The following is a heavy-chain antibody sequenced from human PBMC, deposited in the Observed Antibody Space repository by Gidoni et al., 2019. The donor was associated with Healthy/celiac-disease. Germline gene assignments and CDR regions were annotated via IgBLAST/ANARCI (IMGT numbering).Heavy chain of an antibody. D-gene: IGHD2-15*01. CDR2: INHSGST. CDR1: GGSFSGYY. CDR3: ARRINYYYGMDV. V-gene: IGHV4-34*01. J-gene: IGHJ6*02. Sequence: QVQLQQWGAGLLKPSETLSLTCAVYGGSFSGYYWSWIRQPPGKGLEWIGEINHSGSTNYNPSLKSRVTISVDTSKNQFSLKLSTVTAADTAVYYCARRINYYYGMDVWGQGTTVTVSS.